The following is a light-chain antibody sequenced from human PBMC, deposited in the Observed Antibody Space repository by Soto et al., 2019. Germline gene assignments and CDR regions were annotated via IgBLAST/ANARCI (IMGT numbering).Light chain of an antibody. J-gene: IGLJ1*01. V-gene: IGLV2-14*01. CDR1: SSDVGGYNF. CDR2: DVT. CDR3: LSYSSSTSPYV. Sequence: QSALTQPASVSGSPGQSITISCTGTSSDVGGYNFVSWYQQHPGKAPKLMIYDVTHRPSGVSNRFSGSKSGNTASLTISGLQAEDEADYHCLSYSSSTSPYVLGTATKLTVL.